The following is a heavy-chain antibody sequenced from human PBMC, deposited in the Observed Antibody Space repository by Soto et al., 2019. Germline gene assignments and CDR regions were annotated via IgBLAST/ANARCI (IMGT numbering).Heavy chain of an antibody. Sequence: QVQLQESGPGLVKPSQTLSLTCTVSGGSISSGGYYWSWIRQHPGKGLEWIGYIYYSGSTYYNPSLKSRVTISVDTSKNQFSLKLSSVTAADTAVYYCARDPRIAAAGTGWFDPWGQGTLVTVSS. J-gene: IGHJ5*02. CDR2: IYYSGST. D-gene: IGHD6-13*01. CDR3: ARDPRIAAAGTGWFDP. V-gene: IGHV4-31*03. CDR1: GGSISSGGYY.